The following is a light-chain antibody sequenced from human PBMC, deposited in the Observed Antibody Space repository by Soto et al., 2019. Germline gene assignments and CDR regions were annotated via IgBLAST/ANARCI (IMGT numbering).Light chain of an antibody. J-gene: IGKJ2*01. CDR1: QSLSYW. Sequence: DIQMTQSPSTLSASVGDTVTITCRASQSLSYWLAWYQQKPGQAPKLLIHKASTLESGVPSRFSGSGSGTEFTLTISSLQPDDFATFYGQQYDRCPYTFGQGTKLEIK. CDR2: KAS. V-gene: IGKV1-5*03. CDR3: QQYDRCPYT.